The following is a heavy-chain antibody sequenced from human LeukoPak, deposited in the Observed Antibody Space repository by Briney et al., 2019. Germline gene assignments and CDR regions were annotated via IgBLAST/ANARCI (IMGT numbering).Heavy chain of an antibody. V-gene: IGHV4-39*07. D-gene: IGHD2-15*01. Sequence: SETLSLTCAVSGGSITSRVHHWGWIRQPPGKGLEWIGTVSYTGNTYYNSSLKSAVTMSVDTSKNHFSLKVTSVTAADTAVYYCARIYWQLGYYCLDVWGTGTTVTVSS. CDR1: GGSITSRVHH. CDR3: ARIYWQLGYYCLDV. J-gene: IGHJ6*03. CDR2: VSYTGNT.